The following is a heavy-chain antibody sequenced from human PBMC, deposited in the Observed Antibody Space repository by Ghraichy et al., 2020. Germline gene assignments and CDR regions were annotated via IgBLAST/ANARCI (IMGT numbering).Heavy chain of an antibody. CDR1: GFTFSSYW. Sequence: LSLTCAVSGFTFSSYWMSWVRQVPGKGLEWVASIKEDGSDKSYVDSLRGRFTISRDNAKNSLYLQMSSLRAEDTAVYYCARRLVVPGASGWGYGMDVWGQGTTVTVSS. CDR2: IKEDGSDK. V-gene: IGHV3-7*01. D-gene: IGHD2-2*01. CDR3: ARRLVVPGASGWGYGMDV. J-gene: IGHJ6*02.